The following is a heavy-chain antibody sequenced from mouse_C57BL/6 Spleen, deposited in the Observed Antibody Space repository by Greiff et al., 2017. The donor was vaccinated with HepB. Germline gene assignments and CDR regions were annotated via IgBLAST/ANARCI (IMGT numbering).Heavy chain of an antibody. Sequence: EVQLQQSGTVLARPGASVKMSCKTSGYTFTSYWMHWVKQRPGQGLEWIGAIYPGNSDTSYNQKFKGKAKLTAVTSASTAYMELSSLTNEDSAVYYCTRFTTVVATDAYWGQGTLVTVSA. J-gene: IGHJ3*01. CDR1: GYTFTSYW. V-gene: IGHV1-5*01. D-gene: IGHD1-1*01. CDR3: TRFTTVVATDAY. CDR2: IYPGNSDT.